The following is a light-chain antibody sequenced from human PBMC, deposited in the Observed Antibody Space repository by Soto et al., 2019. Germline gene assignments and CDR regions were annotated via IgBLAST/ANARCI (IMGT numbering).Light chain of an antibody. Sequence: DIVMTQSPDSLAVSLGERATIYCKSSQSVLYSSNNKNYLAWYQQKPGQPPKLLIFWASTRESGVPDRFSGSGSGTDFTLTISSLQAEDVAVYYCQQYYNTPYTFGQGIKLEIK. CDR1: QSVLYSSNNKNY. CDR2: WAS. V-gene: IGKV4-1*01. J-gene: IGKJ2*01. CDR3: QQYYNTPYT.